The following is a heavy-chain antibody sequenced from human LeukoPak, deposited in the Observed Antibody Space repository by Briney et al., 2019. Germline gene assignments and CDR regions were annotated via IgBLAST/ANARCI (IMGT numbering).Heavy chain of an antibody. D-gene: IGHD3-10*01. Sequence: SETLSLTCTVSGGSISSYYWSWIRQPPGKGLEWIGYIYYSGSTNYNPSLKSRVTISVDTSKNQFSLKLSSVTAADTAVYYCASLYGSGNTDVWGKGTTVAVSS. CDR3: ASLYGSGNTDV. CDR2: IYYSGST. CDR1: GGSISSYY. V-gene: IGHV4-59*01. J-gene: IGHJ6*03.